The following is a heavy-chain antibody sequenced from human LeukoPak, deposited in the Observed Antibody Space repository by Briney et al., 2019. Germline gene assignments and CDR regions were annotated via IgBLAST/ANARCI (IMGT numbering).Heavy chain of an antibody. J-gene: IGHJ6*04. Sequence: PGESLRLSCAASGFTFSSYSMIWVRQAPGKGLEWVSSVSDSSNYIKYAESVRGRFTMSRDNAKNSVYLQMNSLRAEDTAMYFCARIRISMIRGVIYNYYNGMDVWGKGTTVTVSS. V-gene: IGHV3-21*06. D-gene: IGHD3-10*01. CDR2: VSDSSNYI. CDR3: ARIRISMIRGVIYNYYNGMDV. CDR1: GFTFSSYS.